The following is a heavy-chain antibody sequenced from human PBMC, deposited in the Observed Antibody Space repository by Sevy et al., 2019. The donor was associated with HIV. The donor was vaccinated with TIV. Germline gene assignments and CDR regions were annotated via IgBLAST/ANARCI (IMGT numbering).Heavy chain of an antibody. D-gene: IGHD2-15*01. J-gene: IGHJ4*02. CDR3: ARESKWAVVTDFDY. CDR2: ISSSSSTI. V-gene: IGHV3-48*02. CDR1: GFTFSSYS. Sequence: GGSLRLSCAASGFTFSSYSMNWVRQAPGKGLEWVSYISSSSSTIYYADSVKGRFTISRDNATNSLYLQMNSLRDEDTAVYYCARESKWAVVTDFDYWGQGTLVTVSS.